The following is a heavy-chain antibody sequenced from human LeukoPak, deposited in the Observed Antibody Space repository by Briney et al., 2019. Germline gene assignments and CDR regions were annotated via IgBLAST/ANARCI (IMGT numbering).Heavy chain of an antibody. D-gene: IGHD3-10*01. J-gene: IGHJ4*02. Sequence: PSETLSLTCAVYGGSFSGYYWSWVRQPPGKGLEWIGEINHSGSSNYNPSLRSRVTISVDTSKHQFSLKLSSVTAADTAVYYCARRRGYGSGSYSPPRLDYWGQGTLVTVSS. CDR1: GGSFSGYY. CDR2: INHSGSS. V-gene: IGHV4-34*01. CDR3: ARRRGYGSGSYSPPRLDY.